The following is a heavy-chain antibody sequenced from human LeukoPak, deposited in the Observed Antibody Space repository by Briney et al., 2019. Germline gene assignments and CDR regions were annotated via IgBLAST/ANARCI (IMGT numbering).Heavy chain of an antibody. CDR3: AAGGSHYPYYYDNGGFDY. CDR2: ILPFIDST. V-gene: IGHV1-69*13. D-gene: IGHD3-22*01. Sequence: SVKVSCKASGYTFTGYYMHCVRQAPGQGLEWMGGILPFIDSTTYVQKFQGRVTITADESTNTAYMELTGLRADDTAAYYCAAGGSHYPYYYDNGGFDYWGQGTLVTVSS. J-gene: IGHJ4*02. CDR1: GYTFTGYY.